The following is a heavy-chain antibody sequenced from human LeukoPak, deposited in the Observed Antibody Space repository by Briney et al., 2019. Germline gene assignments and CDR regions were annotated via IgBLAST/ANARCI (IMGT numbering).Heavy chain of an antibody. CDR3: AKRPPYSGYEAHFDY. D-gene: IGHD5-12*01. J-gene: IGHJ4*02. V-gene: IGHV4-59*01. CDR2: IYYSGST. Sequence: PSETLSLTCTVSGGSISSYYWSWIRQPPGKGLEWIGYIYYSGSTNYNPSLKSRVTISVDTSKNQFSLKLSSVTAADTAVYYCAKRPPYSGYEAHFDYWGQGTLVTVSS. CDR1: GGSISSYY.